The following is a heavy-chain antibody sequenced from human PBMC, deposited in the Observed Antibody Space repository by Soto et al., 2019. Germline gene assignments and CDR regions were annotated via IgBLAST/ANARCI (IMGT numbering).Heavy chain of an antibody. Sequence: PSETLSLTCTVSGGSISSSSYYWGWIRQPPGKGLEWIGSIYYSGSTYYNPSLKSRVTISVDTSKNQFSLKLSSVTAADTAVYYCARPSPRSGSYLYGMDVWGQGTTVTVSS. CDR2: IYYSGST. CDR3: ARPSPRSGSYLYGMDV. CDR1: GGSISSSSYY. J-gene: IGHJ6*02. V-gene: IGHV4-39*01. D-gene: IGHD1-26*01.